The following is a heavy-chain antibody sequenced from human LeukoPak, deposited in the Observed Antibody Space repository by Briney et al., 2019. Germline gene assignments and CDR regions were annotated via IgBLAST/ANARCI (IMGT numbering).Heavy chain of an antibody. D-gene: IGHD3-16*01. CDR1: GFTFRNYD. V-gene: IGHV3-48*03. J-gene: IGHJ4*02. CDR3: GRGPAGDPFDH. Sequence: PGGSLRLSCAASGFTFRNYDMNWVRQAPGKGLEWVSFIGSSGSPIYYADSVKGRFTISRDNAKNSLYLQMSSLRVEDTAVYYCGRGPAGDPFDHWGQGTLVTVSS. CDR2: IGSSGSPI.